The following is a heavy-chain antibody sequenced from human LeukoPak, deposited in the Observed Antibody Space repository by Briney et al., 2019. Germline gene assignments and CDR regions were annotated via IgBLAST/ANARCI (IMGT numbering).Heavy chain of an antibody. Sequence: GGSLRLSCAASGFTVSNNYMSWVRQAPGKGLEWVSVIYIGGSTYYADSVEGRFTISRDNAKNSLYLQMNSLRAEDTAVYYCARVVYPLDYWGQGTLVTVSS. CDR3: ARVVYPLDY. D-gene: IGHD5/OR15-5a*01. CDR1: GFTVSNNY. J-gene: IGHJ4*02. V-gene: IGHV3-66*01. CDR2: IYIGGST.